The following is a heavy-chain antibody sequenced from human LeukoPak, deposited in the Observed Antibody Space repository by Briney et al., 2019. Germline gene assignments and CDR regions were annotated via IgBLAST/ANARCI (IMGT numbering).Heavy chain of an antibody. D-gene: IGHD3-10*01. CDR3: ARGSYYGSGSYSTYWFDP. CDR2: ISYSGTT. V-gene: IGHV4-59*01. CDR1: GGSISTYF. J-gene: IGHJ5*02. Sequence: SETLSLTCTVSGGSISTYFWSWIRQPPGRGLEWIGYISYSGTTNYNPSFKSRATISVDRSKNQVSLKLSSVTAADTAVFYCARGSYYGSGSYSTYWFDPWGQGTLVTVSS.